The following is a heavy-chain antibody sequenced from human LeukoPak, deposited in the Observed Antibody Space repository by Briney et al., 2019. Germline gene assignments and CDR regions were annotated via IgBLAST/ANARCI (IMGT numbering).Heavy chain of an antibody. J-gene: IGHJ4*02. CDR3: ARPFIETPSLGALDY. CDR2: INPDSGGT. CDR1: GYTFTDYY. D-gene: IGHD4-23*01. Sequence: ASVKVSCKASGYTFTDYYMHWVRQAPGQGLEWMGWINPDSGGTNYAQNFQGRVTMTRDTSISTAYMELGRLRSDDTAVYYCARPFIETPSLGALDYWGQGTLVTVSS. V-gene: IGHV1-2*02.